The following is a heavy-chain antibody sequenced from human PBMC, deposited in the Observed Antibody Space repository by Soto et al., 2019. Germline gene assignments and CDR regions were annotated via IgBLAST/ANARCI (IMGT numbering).Heavy chain of an antibody. D-gene: IGHD3-22*01. V-gene: IGHV3-30*18. Sequence: GGSLRLSCAASGFTFSSYVMHWVRQSPGKGLEWVAVISYDGSNKYYADSVKGRFTISRDNSKNTLYLQMNSLRAEDTAVYYCAKVFYDSSGGPAYWGQGTLVTVSS. J-gene: IGHJ4*02. CDR2: ISYDGSNK. CDR3: AKVFYDSSGGPAY. CDR1: GFTFSSYV.